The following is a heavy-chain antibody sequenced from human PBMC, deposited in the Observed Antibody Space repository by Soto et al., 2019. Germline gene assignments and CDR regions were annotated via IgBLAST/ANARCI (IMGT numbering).Heavy chain of an antibody. CDR2: ISSSSYI. CDR1: LVKISDFN. Sequence: PGRSMRVWCTSSLVKISDFNMTLVRQAPGKGLEWVSSISSSSYIYYADSVKGRFTISRDNAKNSLYLQMNSLRAEDTAVYYCARESRPNWFDPWGQGTLVTFSS. V-gene: IGHV3-21*01. D-gene: IGHD2-2*01. CDR3: ARESRPNWFDP. J-gene: IGHJ5*02.